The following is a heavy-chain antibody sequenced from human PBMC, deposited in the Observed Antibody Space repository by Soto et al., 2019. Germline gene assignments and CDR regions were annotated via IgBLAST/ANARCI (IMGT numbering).Heavy chain of an antibody. CDR2: INPNGGDS. J-gene: IGHJ3*02. Sequence: ASVKVSCKTSGYTFSSYYIHWVRQAPGQGLEWMATINPNGGDSSSPQKFQGRITVTSDTSTSTVYMDLSSLRSEDTAVYYCARRKTNFGEDSFDIWGQGTMVTVS. V-gene: IGHV1-46*01. D-gene: IGHD3-16*01. CDR1: GYTFSSYY. CDR3: ARRKTNFGEDSFDI.